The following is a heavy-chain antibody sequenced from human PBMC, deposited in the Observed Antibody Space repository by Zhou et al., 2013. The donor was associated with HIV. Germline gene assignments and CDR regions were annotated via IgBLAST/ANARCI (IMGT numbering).Heavy chain of an antibody. CDR1: GGTFSSYA. J-gene: IGHJ4*03. V-gene: IGHV1-69*05. D-gene: IGHD2-2*01. CDR2: IIPIFGTA. CDR3: ARGGLGYCSSTSCSFDY. Sequence: QVQLVQSGAEVKKPGSSVKVSCKASGGTFSSYAISWVRQAPGQGLEWMGGIIPIFGTANYAQKFQGRVTITTDESTSTAYMELSSLRSEDTAVYYCARGGLGYCSSTSCSFDYWGQGNPWSPVSS.